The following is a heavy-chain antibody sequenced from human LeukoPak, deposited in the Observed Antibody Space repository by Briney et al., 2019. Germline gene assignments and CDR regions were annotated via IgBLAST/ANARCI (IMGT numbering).Heavy chain of an antibody. CDR3: ARHYYGSGSYFPYYYYMDV. D-gene: IGHD3-10*01. CDR2: IYYSGST. J-gene: IGHJ6*03. CDR1: GGSISNTDYY. V-gene: IGHV4-39*01. Sequence: SETLSLTCTVSGGSISNTDYYWGWIRQPPGKGLEWIGSIYYSGSTYYNPSLKSRVTISVDTSKNQFSLKLSSVTAADTAVYYCARHYYGSGSYFPYYYYMDVWGKGTTVTISS.